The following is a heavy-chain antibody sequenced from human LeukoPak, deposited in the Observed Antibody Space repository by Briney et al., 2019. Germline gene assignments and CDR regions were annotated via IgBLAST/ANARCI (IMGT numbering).Heavy chain of an antibody. V-gene: IGHV4-61*08. Sequence: PSETLSLTCTVSGGSISSGGYYWSWIRQPPGKGLEWIGYIYYSGSTNYNPSLKSRVTISVDTSKNQFSLKLSSVTAADTAVYYCARVDTAMGHFDYWGQGTLVTVSS. CDR2: IYYSGST. D-gene: IGHD5-18*01. CDR1: GGSISSGGYY. CDR3: ARVDTAMGHFDY. J-gene: IGHJ4*02.